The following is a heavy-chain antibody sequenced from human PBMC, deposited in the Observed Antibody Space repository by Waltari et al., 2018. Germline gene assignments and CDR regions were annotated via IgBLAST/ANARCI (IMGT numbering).Heavy chain of an antibody. Sequence: QVQLQESGPGLVKPSETLSLTRAVSGYSISSGYYWGWIRQPPGKGLEWIGSIYHSGGTYYDPSLKSRVTISVYTSKNHFSLKLSSVTAADTAVYYCARETSYDILTGYYRPHYMDVWGKGTTVTVSS. V-gene: IGHV4-38-2*01. CDR3: ARETSYDILTGYYRPHYMDV. D-gene: IGHD3-9*01. J-gene: IGHJ6*03. CDR2: IYHSGGT. CDR1: GYSISSGYY.